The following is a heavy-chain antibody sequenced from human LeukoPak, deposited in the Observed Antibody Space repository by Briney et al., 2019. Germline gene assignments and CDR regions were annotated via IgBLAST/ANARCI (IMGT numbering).Heavy chain of an antibody. J-gene: IGHJ4*02. CDR3: AKDRYSSGWYSDFDY. V-gene: IGHV3-30*18. D-gene: IGHD6-19*01. CDR1: GFTFSNYA. Sequence: GRSLRLSCAASGFTFSNYAMHWVRQAPGKGLEWVAVISDDGSNKYYGDSVKGRFTISRGNSKNTVYLQMNSLRAEDTAVYYCAKDRYSSGWYSDFDYWGQGTLVTVSS. CDR2: ISDDGSNK.